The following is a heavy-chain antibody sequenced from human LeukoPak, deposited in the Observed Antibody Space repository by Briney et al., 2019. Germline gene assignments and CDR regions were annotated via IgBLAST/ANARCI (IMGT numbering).Heavy chain of an antibody. D-gene: IGHD3-22*01. V-gene: IGHV1-69*04. J-gene: IGHJ5*02. CDR1: GGTFSSYA. CDR3: ARDRSNYYDSSGYPYNWFDP. CDR2: IIPILGIA. Sequence: ASMKVSCKASGGTFSSYAISWVRQAPGQGLEWMGRIIPILGIANYAQKFQGRVTITADKSTSTAYMELSSLRSEDTAVYYCARDRSNYYDSSGYPYNWFDPWGQGTLVTVSS.